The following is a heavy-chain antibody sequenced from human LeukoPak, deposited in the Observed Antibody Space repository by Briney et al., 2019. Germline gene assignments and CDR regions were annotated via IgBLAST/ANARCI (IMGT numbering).Heavy chain of an antibody. V-gene: IGHV3-7*01. Sequence: PGGSLRLSCGASGFTFSSYWMSWVRQAPGKGLEWVANIKQDGSEKYYVDSVKGRFTISRDSAKNSLFLQMNSLRAEDTAVYYCARGSLYYYYYMDVWGKGTTVTVSS. CDR3: ARGSLYYYYYMDV. J-gene: IGHJ6*03. CDR1: GFTFSSYW. CDR2: IKQDGSEK. D-gene: IGHD2-15*01.